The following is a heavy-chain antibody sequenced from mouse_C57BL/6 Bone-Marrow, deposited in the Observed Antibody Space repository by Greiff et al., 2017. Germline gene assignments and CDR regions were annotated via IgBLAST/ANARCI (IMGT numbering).Heavy chain of an antibody. CDR2: IDPENGDT. Sequence: VQLKESGAELVRPGASVKLSCTASGFNIKDDYMHWVKQRPEQGLEWIGWIDPENGDTEYASKLQGKATITADTSSNTAYQQFRSLTSEDTAVYYWTTCDSAWDFDVWGTGTTVTVSS. D-gene: IGHD2-12*01. V-gene: IGHV14-4*01. CDR1: GFNIKDDY. CDR3: TTCDSAWDFDV. J-gene: IGHJ1*03.